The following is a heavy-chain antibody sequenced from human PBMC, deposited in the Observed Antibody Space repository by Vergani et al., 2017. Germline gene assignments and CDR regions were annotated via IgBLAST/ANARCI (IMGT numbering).Heavy chain of an antibody. Sequence: QVQLQQWGAGLLKPSETLSLTCTVSGGSISSYYWSWIRQPPGKGLEWIGYIYYSGSTNYNPSLKSRVTISVDTSKNQFSLKLSSVTAADTAVYYCAREIMVDNWNYVPVPIIDYWGQGTLVTVSS. CDR1: GGSISSYY. D-gene: IGHD1-7*01. V-gene: IGHV4-59*01. CDR2: IYYSGST. J-gene: IGHJ4*02. CDR3: AREIMVDNWNYVPVPIIDY.